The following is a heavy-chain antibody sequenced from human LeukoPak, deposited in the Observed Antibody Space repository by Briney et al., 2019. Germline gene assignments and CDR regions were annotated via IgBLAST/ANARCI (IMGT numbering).Heavy chain of an antibody. D-gene: IGHD6-13*01. CDR3: AKGVGYSSSWLHY. Sequence: GRSLRLSCAASGFTFSSYAMHWVRQAPGKGLEWVAVISYDGSNKYYADSVKGRFTISRDNSKNTLYLQMNSLRAEDTAVYYCAKGVGYSSSWLHYWGQGTLATVSS. CDR1: GFTFSSYA. J-gene: IGHJ4*02. V-gene: IGHV3-30-3*01. CDR2: ISYDGSNK.